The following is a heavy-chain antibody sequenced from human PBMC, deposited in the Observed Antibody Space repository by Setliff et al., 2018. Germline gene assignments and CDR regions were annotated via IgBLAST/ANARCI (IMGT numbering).Heavy chain of an antibody. CDR2: ISDSGST. V-gene: IGHV4-59*01. CDR3: ARGGYYMDV. Sequence: SETLSLTCTVSGGSINSYYWSWIRQPPGKGLEWIAYISDSGSTNYNPSLKSRVTISLDTSKNQFSLKLSSVTAADTAVYYCARGGYYMDVWGKGTTVTVSS. CDR1: GGSINSYY. J-gene: IGHJ6*03.